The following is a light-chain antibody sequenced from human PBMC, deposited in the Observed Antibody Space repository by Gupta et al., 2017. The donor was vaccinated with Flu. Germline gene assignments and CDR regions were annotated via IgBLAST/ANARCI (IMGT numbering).Light chain of an antibody. CDR1: SSSIGSNT. J-gene: IGLJ2*01. CDR2: VNN. CDR3: ASREDRRSGQVV. V-gene: IGLV1-44*01. Sequence: QSGLTQPPSASGTPGQRVSSSCSGSSSSIGSNTVNWYQHPPGTAPKLLIKVNNQRPSGVADRFSGSKSGTSASLAISGLQAEDEADDYCASREDRRSGQVVFGGGTKLTVL.